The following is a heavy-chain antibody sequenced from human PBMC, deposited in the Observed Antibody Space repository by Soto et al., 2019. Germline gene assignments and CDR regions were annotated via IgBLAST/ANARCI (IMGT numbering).Heavy chain of an antibody. CDR3: ARATYDSLDY. Sequence: PSETLSLTCDVSGYSISSGYYWGWIRQPPGKGLEWIGNIYHSGSTYYNPSLKSRVTISVDTSKNRFSLTLSPVTAADTAVYYCARATYDSLDYWGPGTLVTVSS. J-gene: IGHJ4*02. V-gene: IGHV4-38-2*01. CDR1: GYSISSGYY. D-gene: IGHD3-22*01. CDR2: IYHSGST.